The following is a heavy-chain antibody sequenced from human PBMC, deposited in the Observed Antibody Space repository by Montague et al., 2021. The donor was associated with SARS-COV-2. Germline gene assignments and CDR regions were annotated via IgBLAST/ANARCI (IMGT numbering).Heavy chain of an antibody. J-gene: IGHJ4*02. CDR1: GFSRRTSGGG. CDR3: VHSYADYLFDY. CDR2: SYWDDEK. D-gene: IGHD4-17*01. Sequence: PPLVKPTQTLTLTCSFSGFSRRTSGGGVGWIRQPPGKALEWLAVSYWDDEKRYSPSLKSRLTITKDTSKNQVVLTMTNMDPVDTATYYCVHSYADYLFDYWGQGTLVSVSS. V-gene: IGHV2-5*02.